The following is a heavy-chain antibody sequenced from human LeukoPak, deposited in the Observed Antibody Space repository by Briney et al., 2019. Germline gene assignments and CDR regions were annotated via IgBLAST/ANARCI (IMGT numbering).Heavy chain of an antibody. Sequence: KPSETLSLTCTVSGGSGSGYYWSWIRQPPGKGLEWIGYVYNSEYTSYNPSLKSRVSISFDTSKNQFSLSLTSVTAADTAVYYCARLGDYGGNLGPLYYYHAIDVWGQGTTVTVSS. CDR2: VYNSEYT. V-gene: IGHV4-59*08. CDR3: ARLGDYGGNLGPLYYYHAIDV. CDR1: GGSGSGYY. D-gene: IGHD4-23*01. J-gene: IGHJ6*02.